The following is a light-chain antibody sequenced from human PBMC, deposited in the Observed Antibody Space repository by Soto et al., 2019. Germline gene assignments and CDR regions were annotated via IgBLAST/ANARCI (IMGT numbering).Light chain of an antibody. CDR3: QQYNNWPPWT. J-gene: IGKJ1*01. CDR1: QSVSSN. Sequence: EIVMTQSPATLSVSPGERATLSCRASQSVSSNLAWYQQKPGQAPRLLIYGASTKATGIPAKFSGSGSGTELTLTIRSLQSEDFAVYYCQQYNNWPPWTFGQGTKVEIK. V-gene: IGKV3-15*01. CDR2: GAS.